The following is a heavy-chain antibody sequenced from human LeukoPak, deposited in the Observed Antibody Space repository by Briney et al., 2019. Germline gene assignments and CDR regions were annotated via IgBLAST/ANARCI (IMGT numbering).Heavy chain of an antibody. CDR3: ARDHVEEYSCSLFDY. V-gene: IGHV1-46*01. J-gene: IGHJ4*02. Sequence: AASVKVSCKASGYTFTSYYMHWVRQAPGQGLEWMGIINPSGGSTSYAQKFQGRVTMTRDTSTSTVYMELSSLRSEDTAVYYCARDHVEEYSCSLFDYWGQGTLVTVSS. CDR2: INPSGGST. D-gene: IGHD6-6*01. CDR1: GYTFTSYY.